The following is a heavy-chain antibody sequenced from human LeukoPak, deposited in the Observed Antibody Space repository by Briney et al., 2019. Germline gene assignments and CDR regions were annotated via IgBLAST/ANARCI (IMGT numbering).Heavy chain of an antibody. CDR3: AKVSGREPIAEEGLDY. V-gene: IGHV3-23*01. Sequence: GGSLRLSCAASGFTFSSYAMSWVRQAPGKGLEWVSAISGSGGSTYYADSVKGRFTISRDNSKNTLYLQMNSLRAEDTVVYYCAKVSGREPIAEEGLDYWGQGTLVTVSS. CDR1: GFTFSSYA. J-gene: IGHJ4*02. CDR2: ISGSGGST. D-gene: IGHD6-13*01.